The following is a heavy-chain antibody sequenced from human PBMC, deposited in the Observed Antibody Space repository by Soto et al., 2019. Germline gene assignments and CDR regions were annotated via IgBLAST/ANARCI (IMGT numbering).Heavy chain of an antibody. CDR3: ARDALEKVDP. V-gene: IGHV4-31*03. CDR2: ISYSGST. D-gene: IGHD5-12*01. Sequence: SETLSLTCTVSGDSINSGGYYWSWVRQHPGKGLEWIGFISYSGSTYYNPSLKSRVAISIDTSKNQFSLNLSSVTAADTAVYFCARDALEKVDPWDQGTLVTVSS. J-gene: IGHJ5*02. CDR1: GDSINSGGYY.